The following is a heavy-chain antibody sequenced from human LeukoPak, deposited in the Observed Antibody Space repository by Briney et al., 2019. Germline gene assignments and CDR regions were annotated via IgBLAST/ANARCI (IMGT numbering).Heavy chain of an antibody. V-gene: IGHV4-39*02. CDR1: GGSISSSSYF. CDR3: AREYWAENIPYYFDY. Sequence: SETLSLTCSVSGGSISSSSYFWGWIRQPPGKGLEWIGSVYYTGRTHYNPSLKSRITMSVDRSKNQFSLKPSSVTAADTAVYYCAREYWAENIPYYFDYWGQGTLVTVSS. D-gene: IGHD2/OR15-2a*01. CDR2: VYYTGRT. J-gene: IGHJ4*02.